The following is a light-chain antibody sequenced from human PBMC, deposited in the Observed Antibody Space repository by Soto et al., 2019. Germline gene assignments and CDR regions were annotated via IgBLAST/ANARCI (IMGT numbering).Light chain of an antibody. J-gene: IGKJ4*01. Sequence: EIVLTQSPGTLSLSPGERATLSCRASQSVSSSFLAWYQQKPDQAPRLLIYGASSRATGIPDRFSGSGSATDFTLTISGLEPEDVAVYYCQQYGSSPLTFGGGTKVEIK. CDR2: GAS. CDR1: QSVSSSF. V-gene: IGKV3-20*01. CDR3: QQYGSSPLT.